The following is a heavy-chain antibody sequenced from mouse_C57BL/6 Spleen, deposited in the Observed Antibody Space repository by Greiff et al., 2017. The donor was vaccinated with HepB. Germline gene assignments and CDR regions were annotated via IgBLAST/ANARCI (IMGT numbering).Heavy chain of an antibody. D-gene: IGHD2-4*01. V-gene: IGHV1-47*01. J-gene: IGHJ2*01. Sequence: VQVVESGAELVKPGASVKMSCKASGYTFTTYPIEWMKQNHGKSLEWIGNFHPYNDDTKYNEKFKGKATLTVEKSSSTVYLELSRLTSDDSAVYYCARRDDYDHYFDYWGQGTTLTVSS. CDR1: GYTFTTYP. CDR3: ARRDDYDHYFDY. CDR2: FHPYNDDT.